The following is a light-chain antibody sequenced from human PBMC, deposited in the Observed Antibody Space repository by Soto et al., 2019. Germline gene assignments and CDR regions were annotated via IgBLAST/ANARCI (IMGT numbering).Light chain of an antibody. V-gene: IGKV3-20*01. CDR1: QSVSYNS. J-gene: IGKJ2*01. CDR2: GAS. Sequence: EIVLPQSPGTLSLSPGEVATLSCKSSQSVSYNSLALYQHKAGQAPRLLIFGASSRASGVPDRFSGSGSGTDFTLPISRLEPEDCAVYYCQQLVSSPYTYTFGQGTKLQIK. CDR3: QQLVSSPYTYT.